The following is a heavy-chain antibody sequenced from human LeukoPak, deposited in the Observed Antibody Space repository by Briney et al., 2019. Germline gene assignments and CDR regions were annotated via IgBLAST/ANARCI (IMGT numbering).Heavy chain of an antibody. J-gene: IGHJ4*02. Sequence: GESLKISCKGSGYSFTSYWISWVRQMPGKGLEWMVRIDPSDSYTNYSPSFQGHVTISADKSISTAYLQWSSLKASGTAMYYCARHEVGYYYGSGSYYRSYYFDYWGQGTLVTVSS. D-gene: IGHD3-10*01. CDR3: ARHEVGYYYGSGSYYRSYYFDY. CDR2: IDPSDSYT. CDR1: GYSFTSYW. V-gene: IGHV5-10-1*01.